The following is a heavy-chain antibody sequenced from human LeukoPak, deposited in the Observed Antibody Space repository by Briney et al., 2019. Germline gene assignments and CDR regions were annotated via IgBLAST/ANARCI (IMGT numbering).Heavy chain of an antibody. J-gene: IGHJ5*02. V-gene: IGHV1-69*02. CDR3: ARGPYYYDRSGYADT. CDR2: IIPMLGIA. CDR1: GGTFSSYT. D-gene: IGHD3-22*01. Sequence: SVKVSCKASGGTFSSYTITWVRQAPGQGLGWMGMIIPMLGIANYAQKFQGRVTTTADKSTSTAYMEMSSLRSEDTAVYYCARGPYYYDRSGYADTWGQGTLVTVSS.